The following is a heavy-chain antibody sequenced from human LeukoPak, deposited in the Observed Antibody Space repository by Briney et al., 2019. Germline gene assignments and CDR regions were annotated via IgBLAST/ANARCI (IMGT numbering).Heavy chain of an antibody. CDR3: AKNPYEYYFDY. Sequence: ASVKVSCKASGYTFTGYFMHWVRQAPGQGLEWMGWINPNSNDTNYAQKCQGRVTMTRDTSIRTAYMELSGLRSDDTAVYYCAKNPYEYYFDYWGQGTLVTVSS. V-gene: IGHV1-2*02. CDR2: INPNSNDT. J-gene: IGHJ4*02. D-gene: IGHD5-12*01. CDR1: GYTFTGYF.